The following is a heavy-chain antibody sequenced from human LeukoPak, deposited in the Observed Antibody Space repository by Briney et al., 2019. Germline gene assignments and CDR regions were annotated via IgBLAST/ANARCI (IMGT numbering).Heavy chain of an antibody. V-gene: IGHV7-4-1*02. D-gene: IGHD6-13*01. CDR1: RYTFTSYA. Sequence: GASVKVSCKASRYTFTSYAMNWVRQAPGQGLEWMGWINTNTGNPTYAQGFTGRFVFSLDISVSTAYLQISSLKAEDTAVYYCARGGSLYSSSWSYDYYYYMDVWGKGTTVTVSS. J-gene: IGHJ6*03. CDR2: INTNTGNP. CDR3: ARGGSLYSSSWSYDYYYYMDV.